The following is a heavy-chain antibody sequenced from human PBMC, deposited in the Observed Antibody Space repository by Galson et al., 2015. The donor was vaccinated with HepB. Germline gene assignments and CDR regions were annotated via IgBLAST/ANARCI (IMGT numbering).Heavy chain of an antibody. CDR2: ISGSGGST. D-gene: IGHD5-24*01. J-gene: IGHJ4*02. V-gene: IGHV3-23*01. CDR1: GFTFSSYA. Sequence: SLRLSCAASGFTFSSYAMSWVRQAPGKGLEWVSAISGSGGSTYYADSVKGRFTISRDNSKNTLYLQMNSLRAEDTAVYYCAKAFRRWLQLGPLVFDYWGQGTLVTVSS. CDR3: AKAFRRWLQLGPLVFDY.